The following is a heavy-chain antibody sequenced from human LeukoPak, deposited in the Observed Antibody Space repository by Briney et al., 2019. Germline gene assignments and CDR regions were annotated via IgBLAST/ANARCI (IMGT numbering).Heavy chain of an antibody. J-gene: IGHJ5*02. CDR3: AKDWTVTTGSPFDP. Sequence: GGSLRLSCAASRFTFSSYGMHWVRQAPGKGLEWVAYIQYDGSNEQYADSVKGRFSISRDSSKNILYLQMNSLRAEDTAVYYCAKDWTVTTGSPFDPWGQGTLVTVSS. D-gene: IGHD4-17*01. CDR2: IQYDGSNE. CDR1: RFTFSSYG. V-gene: IGHV3-30*02.